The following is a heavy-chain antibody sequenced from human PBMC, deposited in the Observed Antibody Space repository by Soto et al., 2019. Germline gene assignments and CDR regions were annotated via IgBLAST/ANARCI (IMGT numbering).Heavy chain of an antibody. J-gene: IGHJ5*02. CDR1: GGSISSYY. D-gene: IGHD6-13*01. Sequence: NPSETLSLTCTVSGGSISSYYWSWIRQPPVKGLEWIGYIYCSGSTNYNPSLKSRVTISVDTSKNQFSLKLSSVTAADTAVYYCARSYSSTLENWFDPWGQGTLVTVSS. CDR2: IYCSGST. CDR3: ARSYSSTLENWFDP. V-gene: IGHV4-59*01.